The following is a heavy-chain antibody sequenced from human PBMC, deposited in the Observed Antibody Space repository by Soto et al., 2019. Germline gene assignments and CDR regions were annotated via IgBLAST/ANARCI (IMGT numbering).Heavy chain of an antibody. CDR3: ARGNDWKSSTFDI. D-gene: IGHD2-21*01. J-gene: IGHJ3*02. Sequence: QVQLQESGPGLVKPSETLSLTCTVAGGSLTDHYWNWFRQSPGKGLHWIGYVYYSGGTNYNPSLKSRVTMSVDTSKNQYSLNLRAVTASDTAWYYCARGNDWKSSTFDIWGQGTMVSVSS. V-gene: IGHV4-59*11. CDR2: VYYSGGT. CDR1: GGSLTDHY.